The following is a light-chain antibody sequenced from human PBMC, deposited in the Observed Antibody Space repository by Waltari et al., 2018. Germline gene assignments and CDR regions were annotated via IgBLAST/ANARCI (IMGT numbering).Light chain of an antibody. J-gene: IGKJ1*01. V-gene: IGKV1-12*01. CDR3: QQANSFPRT. Sequence: DIQMTQSPSSVSASVGDRVTITCRPSQSINNWLAWYQQKPGKAPQLLISAASNLQSWVPSRFSGSRSGTDYTLTINSLQPEDSATYFCQQANSFPRTFGRGTKVEIK. CDR1: QSINNW. CDR2: AAS.